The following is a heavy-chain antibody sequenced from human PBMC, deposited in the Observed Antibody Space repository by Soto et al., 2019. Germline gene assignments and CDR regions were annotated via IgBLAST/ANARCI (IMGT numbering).Heavy chain of an antibody. CDR1: GGTFSSYS. Sequence: SVKISCKASGGTFSSYSMSWVRQHPGQGLEWMGGFVPQFRTSKYAQKFQGRVTITADKPTNTAYMELRSLRSEDTAVYYCVRSVGPDFSSYYGVDVWGQGTTVTVSS. CDR2: FVPQFRTS. D-gene: IGHD6-13*01. J-gene: IGHJ6*02. V-gene: IGHV1-69*06. CDR3: VRSVGPDFSSYYGVDV.